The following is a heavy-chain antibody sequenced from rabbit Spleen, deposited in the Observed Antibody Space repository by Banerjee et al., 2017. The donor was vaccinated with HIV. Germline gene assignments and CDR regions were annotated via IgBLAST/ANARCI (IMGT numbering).Heavy chain of an antibody. D-gene: IGHD1-1*01. V-gene: IGHV1S40*01. CDR3: ARDLTSVIGWNFNL. CDR2: INTYTGKA. J-gene: IGHJ4*01. Sequence: QSLEESGGGLVKPGASLTLTCKASGFSLNSGYDMCWVRQAPGKGLQWIACINTYTGKAVYATWANGRFTMSRTSSTTVTLQMTSLTAADTATYFCARDLTSVIGWNFNLWGPGTLVTVS. CDR1: GFSLNSGYD.